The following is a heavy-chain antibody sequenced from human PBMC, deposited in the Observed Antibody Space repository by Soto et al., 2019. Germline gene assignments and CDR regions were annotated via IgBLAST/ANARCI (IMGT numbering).Heavy chain of an antibody. J-gene: IGHJ4*02. CDR1: GFSFNYA. V-gene: IGHV3-23*01. CDR2: ITGGGNT. CDR3: AKDAVYDDGLWLVSD. D-gene: IGHD3-16*01. Sequence: ESGGGLVLPGGSLRLSCVVSGFSFNYAIIWVRQAPGKGQEWVSGITGGGNTEYAASVKGRFTISRDNSKNTVYLQMNSLRAEDTAMYYCAKDAVYDDGLWLVSDWGQGTLVTVS.